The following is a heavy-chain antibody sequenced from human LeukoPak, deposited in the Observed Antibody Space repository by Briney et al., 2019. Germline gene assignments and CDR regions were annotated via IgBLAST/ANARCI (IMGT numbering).Heavy chain of an antibody. J-gene: IGHJ4*02. D-gene: IGHD1-1*01. CDR2: ISNSDGKT. CDR1: GFAFLSYA. Sequence: GGSLRLSCAASGFAFLSYAMSWVRQAPGKGLEWVSTISNSDGKTYYADSVKGRFTISRDNSKNTLYVQMNSLTAEDTAIYYCAKATGNLGNWGQGTLVTVSS. V-gene: IGHV3-23*01. CDR3: AKATGNLGN.